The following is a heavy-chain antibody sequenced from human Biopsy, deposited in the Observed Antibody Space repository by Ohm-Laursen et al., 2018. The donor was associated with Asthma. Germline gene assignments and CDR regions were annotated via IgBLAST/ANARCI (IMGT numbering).Heavy chain of an antibody. CDR2: INSVFGTT. J-gene: IGHJ4*02. CDR1: GGTFNTYV. D-gene: IGHD2-2*01. CDR3: ARKAGSCISRTCYSLDF. V-gene: IGHV1-69*13. Sequence: AASVKVSCKSLGGTFNTYVIGWVRQAPGQGLEWTGGINSVFGTTTYPQKFQGRVTITADDSTSTVYMELSSLRSEDTAVYYCARKAGSCISRTCYSLDFWGQGTLVTVSS.